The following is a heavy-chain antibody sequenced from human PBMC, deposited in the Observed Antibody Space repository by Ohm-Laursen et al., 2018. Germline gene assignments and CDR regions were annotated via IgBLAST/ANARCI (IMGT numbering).Heavy chain of an antibody. CDR1: GYTFTSYD. V-gene: IGHV1-8*01. CDR2: MNPNSGNT. CDR3: ARYHSMDV. D-gene: IGHD3-22*01. J-gene: IGHJ6*02. Sequence: SSVKVSCKASGYTFTSYDINWVRQATGQGLEWMGWMNPNSGNTGYAQKLQGRVTMTTDTSTSTAYMELRSLRSDDTAVYYCARYHSMDVWGQGTTVTASS.